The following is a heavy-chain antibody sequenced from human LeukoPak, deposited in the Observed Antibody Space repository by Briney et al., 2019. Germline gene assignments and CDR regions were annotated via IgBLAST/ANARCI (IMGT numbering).Heavy chain of an antibody. D-gene: IGHD3-10*01. CDR3: ARRRGSGSYLYYFDY. CDR1: GGSISSYY. Sequence: SETLSLTCTVSGGSISSYYWSCIRQPPGKGLEWIGYIFYSGNTNYNPSLKSRVTISVDTSKNQFSLKLSSVTAADTAVYYCARRRGSGSYLYYFDYWGQGTLVTVSS. J-gene: IGHJ4*02. CDR2: IFYSGNT. V-gene: IGHV4-59*08.